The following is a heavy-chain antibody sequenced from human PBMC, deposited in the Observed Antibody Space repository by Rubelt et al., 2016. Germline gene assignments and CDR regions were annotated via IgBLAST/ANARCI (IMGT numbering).Heavy chain of an antibody. CDR2: ISTYNGNT. J-gene: IGHJ5*02. D-gene: IGHD4-11*01. CDR1: GYTFTSYG. V-gene: IGHV1-18*03. Sequence: QVQLVQSGAEVKKPGASVKVSCKASGYTFTSYGVSWVRQAPGQGLEWMGCISTYNGNTNYAQKLQGRVTMTTDTSTSTVYMELRSLSSDDMAVYYCARVIYSNNDNWFDPWGQGTLVTVSS. CDR3: ARVIYSNNDNWFDP.